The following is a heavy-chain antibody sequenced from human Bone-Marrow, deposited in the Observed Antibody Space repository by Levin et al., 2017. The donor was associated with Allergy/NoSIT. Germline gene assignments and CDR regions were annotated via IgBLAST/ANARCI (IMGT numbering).Heavy chain of an antibody. D-gene: IGHD1-26*01. V-gene: IGHV4-31*02. CDR2: ISYSGNT. J-gene: IGHJ3*01. CDR3: ARGFSGNYFAFDF. CDR1: GGSLSTPGYF. Sequence: PSETLSLTCHVSGGSLSTPGYFWTWIRQHPGKGPEWIGYISYSGNTDYNPSLKSRIIISLDTSESQFSLRLSSVTAADTAVYYCARGFSGNYFAFDFWGQGTMVSVSS.